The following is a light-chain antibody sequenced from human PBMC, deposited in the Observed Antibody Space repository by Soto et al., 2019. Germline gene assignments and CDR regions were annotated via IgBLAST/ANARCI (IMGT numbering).Light chain of an antibody. CDR1: QGINNY. V-gene: IGKV1-9*01. CDR3: LQLYSYPRT. J-gene: IGKJ1*01. CDR2: SAS. Sequence: DIQLTQSPSFLSASVGDRVTITCRASQGINNYLAWYQQKPGTAPKLLIYSASTLQSGVPSRFGGSGSGTQFTLTISSLQPEDFATYYCLQLYSYPRTFGQGTKV.